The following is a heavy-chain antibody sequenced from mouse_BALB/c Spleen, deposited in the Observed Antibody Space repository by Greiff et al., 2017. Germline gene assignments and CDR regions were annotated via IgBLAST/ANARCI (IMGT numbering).Heavy chain of an antibody. V-gene: IGHV1-69*02. Sequence: VQLQQPGAELVRPGASVKLSCKASGYTFTSYWINWVKQRPGQGLEWIGNIYPSDSYTNYNQKFKDKATLTVDKSSSTAYMQLSSPTSEDSAVYYCTREDYRYDTFAYWGQGTLVTVSA. CDR2: IYPSDSYT. D-gene: IGHD2-14*01. J-gene: IGHJ3*01. CDR1: GYTFTSYW. CDR3: TREDYRYDTFAY.